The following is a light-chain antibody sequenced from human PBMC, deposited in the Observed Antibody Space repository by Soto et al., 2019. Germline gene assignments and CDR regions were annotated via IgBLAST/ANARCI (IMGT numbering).Light chain of an antibody. V-gene: IGLV2-8*01. J-gene: IGLJ2*01. CDR2: EVT. CDR3: TSFAGNFNAV. CDR1: SSDIGGYNY. Sequence: QSALTQPPSASGSPGQSVTISCTGTSSDIGGYNYVSWYQQPPGKAPKLMIYEVTKRPSGVPDRFSGSKSGNTASLTVSGLHAEDEADYYCTSFAGNFNAVFGGGTKLTVL.